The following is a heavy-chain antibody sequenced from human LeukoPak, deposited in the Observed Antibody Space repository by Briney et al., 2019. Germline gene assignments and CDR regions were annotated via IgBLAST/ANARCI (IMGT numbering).Heavy chain of an antibody. CDR1: GVSITSDTYY. D-gene: IGHD1-1*01. V-gene: IGHV4-39*01. CDR3: TRRYNLDSE. Sequence: PSETLSLTCTVSGVSITSDTYYSGWVRQPPGKGLEWIVSMSGGNIYYNPSLKSRVTMYADTSKNKFTLSLSSVTAADTAVYYCTRRYNLDSEWGQGNLVTVTP. CDR2: MSGGNI. J-gene: IGHJ4*02.